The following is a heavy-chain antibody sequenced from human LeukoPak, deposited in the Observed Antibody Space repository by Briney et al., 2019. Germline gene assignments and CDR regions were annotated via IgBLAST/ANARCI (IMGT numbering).Heavy chain of an antibody. J-gene: IGHJ4*02. CDR3: ARHLPDYGDYVGRLGFDY. D-gene: IGHD4-17*01. V-gene: IGHV4-59*08. CDR1: GGSISSYY. CDR2: IYYSGST. Sequence: SETLSLTCTVSGGSISSYYWSWIRQPPGKGLEWIGYIYYSGSTNYNPPLKSRVTISVDTSKNQFSLKLSSVTAADTAVYYCARHLPDYGDYVGRLGFDYWGQGTLVTVSS.